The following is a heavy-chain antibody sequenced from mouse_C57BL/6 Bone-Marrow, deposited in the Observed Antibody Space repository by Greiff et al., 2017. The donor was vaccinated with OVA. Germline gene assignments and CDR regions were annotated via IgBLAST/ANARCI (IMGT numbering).Heavy chain of an antibody. J-gene: IGHJ2*01. V-gene: IGHV5-9-1*02. CDR2: ICSGGDYI. CDR3: TKGYYSNYNFFDY. Sequence: EVMLVESGEGLVKPGGSLKLSCAASGFTFSSYAMSWVRQTPEKRLEWVAYICSGGDYIYYADTVKGRFTISRDNARNTLYLQMSSLKSEDTAMYYCTKGYYSNYNFFDYWGQGTTLTVSS. CDR1: GFTFSSYA. D-gene: IGHD2-5*01.